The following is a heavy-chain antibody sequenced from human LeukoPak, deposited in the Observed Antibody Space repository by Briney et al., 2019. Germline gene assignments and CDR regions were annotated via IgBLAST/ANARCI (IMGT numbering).Heavy chain of an antibody. V-gene: IGHV6-1*01. CDR3: ARADCSSTSCSGWFDP. CDR1: GDSVSSNSAA. D-gene: IGHD2-2*01. CDR2: TYYRSKWYN. Sequence: SQTLSLTCAISGDSVSSNSAAWNWIRQSPSRGLEWLGRTYYRSKWYNDYAVSVKSRITINPDTSKNQFSLQLNSVTPEDTAVYYCARADCSSTSCSGWFDPWGQGTLVTVSS. J-gene: IGHJ5*02.